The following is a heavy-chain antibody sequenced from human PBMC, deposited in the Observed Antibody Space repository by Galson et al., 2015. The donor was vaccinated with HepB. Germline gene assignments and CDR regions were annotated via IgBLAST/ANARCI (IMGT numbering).Heavy chain of an antibody. CDR1: A. CDR3: AKDRSRDYYGSGSYYSLYSYGMDV. V-gene: IGHV3-23*01. CDR2: ISGGGGNT. J-gene: IGHJ6*02. Sequence: AMTWVRQPPGKGLEWVSSISGGGGNTFYSESVKGRFTISRDNSKRTLYLQMNSLRGEDTAVYYCAKDRSRDYYGSGSYYSLYSYGMDVWGQGTTVTVSS. D-gene: IGHD3-10*01.